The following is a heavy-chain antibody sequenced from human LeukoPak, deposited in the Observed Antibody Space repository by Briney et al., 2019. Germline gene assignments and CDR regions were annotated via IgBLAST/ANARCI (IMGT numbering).Heavy chain of an antibody. CDR2: ISVSGSA. V-gene: IGHV4-59*08. CDR1: GVSVSSYS. Sequence: SETLSLTCSVSGVSVSSYSWSWIRQPPRKGLEYVGRISVSGSATYNPSLTSRVSISVDTSKNQFSLKLRFATAADTAVYFCARLGMRSLLDLWGQGTLVTVSS. D-gene: IGHD1-26*01. J-gene: IGHJ5*02. CDR3: ARLGMRSLLDL.